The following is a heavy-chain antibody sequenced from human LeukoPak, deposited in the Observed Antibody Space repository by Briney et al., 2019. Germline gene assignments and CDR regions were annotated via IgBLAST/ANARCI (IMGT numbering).Heavy chain of an antibody. D-gene: IGHD3-22*01. Sequence: GGSLRLSCAASGFTLSTYSMNWVRQAPGKGLEWVSAISGSGGSTYYADSVKGRFTISRDNSKNTLYLQMNSLRAEDTAVYYCAKDITYYYDSSGYSDAFDIWGQGTMVTVSS. CDR1: GFTLSTYS. V-gene: IGHV3-23*01. CDR2: ISGSGGST. J-gene: IGHJ3*02. CDR3: AKDITYYYDSSGYSDAFDI.